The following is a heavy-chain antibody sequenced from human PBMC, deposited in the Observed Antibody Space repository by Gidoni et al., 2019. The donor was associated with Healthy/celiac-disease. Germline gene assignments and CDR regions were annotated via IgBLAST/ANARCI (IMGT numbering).Heavy chain of an antibody. V-gene: IGHV4-34*01. D-gene: IGHD6-13*01. CDR1: GGSFSGYY. CDR3: ARGFRTGIAAAGHPH. J-gene: IGHJ4*02. CDR2: IKHSGST. Sequence: QVQLQQWGAGLLKPSETLSLTCDVYGGSFSGYYWSWIRQPPGKGLEWIGEIKHSGSTNYNPSLKSRVTISVDTSKNQFSRKLSSVTAADTAVYYCARGFRTGIAAAGHPHWGQGTLVTVSS.